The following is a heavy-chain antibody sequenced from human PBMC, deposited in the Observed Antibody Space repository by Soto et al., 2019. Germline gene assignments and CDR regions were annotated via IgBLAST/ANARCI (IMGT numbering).Heavy chain of an antibody. V-gene: IGHV1-8*01. CDR2: MNPNSGNT. Sequence: ASVKVSCKASRYTFTSYDINWVRQATGQGLEWMGWMNPNSGNTGYAQKFQGRVTMTRNTSISTAYMELSSLRSEDTAVYYCASRTTVTPRWGYYYYMDVWGKGTTVTV. J-gene: IGHJ6*03. CDR1: RYTFTSYD. D-gene: IGHD4-17*01. CDR3: ASRTTVTPRWGYYYYMDV.